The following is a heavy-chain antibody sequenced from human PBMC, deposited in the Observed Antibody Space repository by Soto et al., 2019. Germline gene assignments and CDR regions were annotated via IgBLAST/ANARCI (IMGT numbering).Heavy chain of an antibody. D-gene: IGHD1-26*01. V-gene: IGHV3-21*01. CDR1: GFTFSDYR. CDR2: ISGSSSYI. J-gene: IGHJ3*02. CDR3: ARVRLPYTGSHPDAFDI. Sequence: GSLRLSCAASGFTFSDYRMNWVRQAPGEGLEWVSSISGSSSYIYYGDSMKGRFTTSRDNARNSLYLQMNSLRVEDTAVYYCARVRLPYTGSHPDAFDIWGQGTMVTVSS.